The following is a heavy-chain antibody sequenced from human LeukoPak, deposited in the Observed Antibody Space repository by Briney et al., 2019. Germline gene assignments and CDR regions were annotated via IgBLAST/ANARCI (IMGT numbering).Heavy chain of an antibody. CDR3: AREPRRDGSPDNGDY. Sequence: PSETLSLTCAVSGGSISSSNWWSWVRQPPGKGLEWIGEIYHSGSTNYNPSLKSRVTISVDKSKNQFSLKLSSVTAADTAVYYCAREPRRDGSPDNGDYWGQGTLVTVSS. D-gene: IGHD5-24*01. V-gene: IGHV4-4*02. J-gene: IGHJ4*02. CDR1: GGSISSSNW. CDR2: IYHSGST.